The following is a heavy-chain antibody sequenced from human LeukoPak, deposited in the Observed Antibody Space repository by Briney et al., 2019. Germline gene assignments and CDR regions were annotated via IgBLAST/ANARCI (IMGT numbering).Heavy chain of an antibody. V-gene: IGHV4-34*01. Sequence: SETLSLTCAVYGGSFSGYYWSWIRQPPGKGLEWIGEINHSGGTNYNPSLKSRVTISVDTSKNQFSLKLSSVTAADTAVYYCARSGPMVRGVIRGYYYYMDVWGKGTTVTISS. CDR2: INHSGGT. CDR3: ARSGPMVRGVIRGYYYYMDV. D-gene: IGHD3-10*01. CDR1: GGSFSGYY. J-gene: IGHJ6*03.